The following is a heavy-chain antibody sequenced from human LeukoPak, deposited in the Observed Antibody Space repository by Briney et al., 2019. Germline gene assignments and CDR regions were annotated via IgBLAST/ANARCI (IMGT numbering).Heavy chain of an antibody. D-gene: IGHD3-3*01. J-gene: IGHJ6*02. CDR2: IYMSGST. CDR1: GGSLSSGSYY. CDR3: ARVATYYGFSCGMDV. Sequence: PSETLSLTCTVSGGSLSSGSYYWSWIRQPAGKGLEWIGRIYMSGSTNYNPSLKSRVTISVDMSKNQFSLRLTSVTAADTAVYYCARVATYYGFSCGMDVWGQGTTVTVSS. V-gene: IGHV4-61*02.